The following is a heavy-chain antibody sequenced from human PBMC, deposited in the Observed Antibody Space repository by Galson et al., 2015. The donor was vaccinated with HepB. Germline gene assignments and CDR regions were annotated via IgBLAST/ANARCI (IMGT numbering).Heavy chain of an antibody. V-gene: IGHV3-33*01. Sequence: SLRLSCAASGFTFSSYGMHWVRQAPGKGLEWVAVIWYDGSNKYYADSVKGRFTISRDNSKNTLYLQMNSLRAEDTAVYYCARDVEAAAGNPPDYWGQGTLVTVSS. CDR1: GFTFSSYG. CDR2: IWYDGSNK. D-gene: IGHD6-13*01. CDR3: ARDVEAAAGNPPDY. J-gene: IGHJ4*02.